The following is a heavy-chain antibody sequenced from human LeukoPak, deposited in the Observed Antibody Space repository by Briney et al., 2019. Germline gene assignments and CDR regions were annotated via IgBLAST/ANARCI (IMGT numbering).Heavy chain of an antibody. V-gene: IGHV4-59*08. CDR2: IQDGGNT. Sequence: NPSETLSLTCAVSGDSISRYYWSWVRQPPGKGLEWIAYIQDGGNTNYNPSLKSRATISVDTSKNHFSLTLTSVTAANTAVYYCARHQSPYYFGMDVWGQGPTVTVSS. CDR3: ARHQSPYYFGMDV. J-gene: IGHJ6*02. CDR1: GDSISRYY.